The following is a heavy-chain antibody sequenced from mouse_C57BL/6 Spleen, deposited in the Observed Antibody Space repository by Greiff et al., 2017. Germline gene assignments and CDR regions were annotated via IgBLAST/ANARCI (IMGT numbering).Heavy chain of an antibody. V-gene: IGHV8-12*01. D-gene: IGHD2-4*01. CDR2: IYWDDDK. J-gene: IGHJ4*01. Sequence: QVQLKESGPGILQSSQTLSLTCSFSGFSLSTSGMGVSWIRQPSGKGLEWLAHIYWDDDKRYNPSLKSRLTISKDTARNQVFLKITSGDTADTATYYCARIKLRRGYYAMDYWGQGTSVTVSS. CDR1: GFSLSTSGMG. CDR3: ARIKLRRGYYAMDY.